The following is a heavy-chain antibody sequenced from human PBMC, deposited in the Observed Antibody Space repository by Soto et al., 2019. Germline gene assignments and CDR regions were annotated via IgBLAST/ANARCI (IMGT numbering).Heavy chain of an antibody. CDR1: GFTFSSYG. J-gene: IGHJ2*01. V-gene: IGHV3-33*01. Sequence: ESGGGVVQPGRSLRLSCAASGFTFSSYGMHWVRQAPGKGLEWVAVIWYDGSNKYYADSVKGRFTISRDNSKNTLYLQMNRLRAEDTAVYYCARDEVGATGRYWYFDLWGRGTLVTVSS. CDR2: IWYDGSNK. CDR3: ARDEVGATGRYWYFDL. D-gene: IGHD1-26*01.